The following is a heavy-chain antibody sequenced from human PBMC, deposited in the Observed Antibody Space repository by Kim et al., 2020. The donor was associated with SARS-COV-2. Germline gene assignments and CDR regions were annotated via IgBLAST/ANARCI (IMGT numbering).Heavy chain of an antibody. V-gene: IGHV5-51*01. D-gene: IGHD6-19*01. Sequence: GESLKISCKGSGYSFTSYWIGWVRQMPGKGLEWMGIIYPGDSDTRYSPSFQGQVTISADKSISTAYLQWSSLKASDTAMYYCARRLSGWHLYWYFDLWGRGTLVTVSS. CDR3: ARRLSGWHLYWYFDL. CDR2: IYPGDSDT. CDR1: GYSFTSYW. J-gene: IGHJ2*01.